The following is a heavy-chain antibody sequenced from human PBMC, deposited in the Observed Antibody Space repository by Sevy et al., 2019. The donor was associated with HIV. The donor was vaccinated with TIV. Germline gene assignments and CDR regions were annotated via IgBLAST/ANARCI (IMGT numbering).Heavy chain of an antibody. J-gene: IGHJ4*02. Sequence: GGSLRLSCAASGFTFSSYAMHWVRQAPGKGLEWVAVISYDGSNKYYADSVKGRFTISRDNSKNTLYLQMNSLRAEDTAGYYCARDPTATRDYFDYWGQGTLVTVSS. D-gene: IGHD4-4*01. CDR2: ISYDGSNK. V-gene: IGHV3-30-3*01. CDR3: ARDPTATRDYFDY. CDR1: GFTFSSYA.